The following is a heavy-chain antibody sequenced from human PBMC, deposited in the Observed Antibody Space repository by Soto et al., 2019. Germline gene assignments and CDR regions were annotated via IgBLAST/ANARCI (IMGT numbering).Heavy chain of an antibody. D-gene: IGHD6-13*01. CDR3: PRAPSLPPLSSRGGGLDP. Sequence: QVQLVQSGTEVKKPGASVKVSCKASGYTFTTYGISWVRQAPGQGLEWMGWISADDGETSYAQKFQDKVPMTKATNPRPASRELRSLKPCPPALIFCPRAPSLPPLSSRGGGLDPWGQGTLVTVSS. J-gene: IGHJ5*02. V-gene: IGHV1-18*01. CDR1: GYTFTTYG. CDR2: ISADDGET.